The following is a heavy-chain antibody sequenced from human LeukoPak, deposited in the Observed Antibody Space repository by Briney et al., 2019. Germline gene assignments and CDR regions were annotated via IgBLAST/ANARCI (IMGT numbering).Heavy chain of an antibody. D-gene: IGHD1-7*01. CDR2: ICSNGHNT. V-gene: IGHV3-64*01. Sequence: GGSLRLSCAASGFTLSTYTMYWVRQAPGKGLEYVSAICSNGHNTYYANAVKGRSTISRDNSKNTLYVQMGSLSVEDMAVYFWARDLQPAITGTTMALAFDYWGQGTLVTVSS. CDR1: GFTLSTYT. J-gene: IGHJ4*02. CDR3: ARDLQPAITGTTMALAFDY.